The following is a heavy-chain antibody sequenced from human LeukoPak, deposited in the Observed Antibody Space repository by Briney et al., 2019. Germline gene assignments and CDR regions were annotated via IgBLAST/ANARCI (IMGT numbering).Heavy chain of an antibody. CDR3: ARDSIGYCSSTSCLPNFDY. CDR1: GYTFTSYG. CDR2: ISAYNGNT. Sequence: GASVKVSCKASGYTFTSYGVSWVRQAPGQGLEWMGWISAYNGNTNYAQKLQGRVTMTTDTSTSTAYMELRSLRSDDTAVYYCARDSIGYCSSTSCLPNFDYWGQGTLVTVSS. D-gene: IGHD2-2*01. J-gene: IGHJ4*02. V-gene: IGHV1-18*01.